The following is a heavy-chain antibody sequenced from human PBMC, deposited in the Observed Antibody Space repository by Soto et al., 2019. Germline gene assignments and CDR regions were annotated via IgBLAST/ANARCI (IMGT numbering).Heavy chain of an antibody. CDR1: GFTFSSYA. D-gene: IGHD2-2*01. J-gene: IGHJ4*02. V-gene: IGHV3-23*01. CDR3: ARPNLYCSSTSCYDY. CDR2: IFGSGGST. Sequence: GGSLRLSCAASGFTFSSYAMSWVRQAPGKGLEWVSAIFGSGGSTYYADSVKGRFTISRDNSKNTLYLQMNSLRAEDTAVYYCARPNLYCSSTSCYDYWGQGTLVTVSS.